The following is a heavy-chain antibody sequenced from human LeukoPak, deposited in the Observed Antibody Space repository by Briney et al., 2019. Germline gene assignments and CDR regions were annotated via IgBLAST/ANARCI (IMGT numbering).Heavy chain of an antibody. V-gene: IGHV4-4*07. Sequence: SETLSLTCTVSGGSISSYYWSWIRQPAGKGLEWIGRIYTSGSTNYNPSLKSRVTMSVDTSKNQFSLKLSSVTAADTAVYYCARTASRFYYFGSGTSRPYYFDYWGQGTLVTVSS. D-gene: IGHD3-10*01. CDR2: IYTSGST. CDR1: GGSISSYY. CDR3: ARTASRFYYFGSGTSRPYYFDY. J-gene: IGHJ4*02.